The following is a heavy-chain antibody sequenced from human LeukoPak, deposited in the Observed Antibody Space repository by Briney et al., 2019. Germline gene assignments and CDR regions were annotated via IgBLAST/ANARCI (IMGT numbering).Heavy chain of an antibody. V-gene: IGHV1-69*05. CDR1: GGTFSSYA. D-gene: IGHD3-16*01. CDR2: IIPIFGTA. CDR3: ARDFFMITFGGAIGY. Sequence: PVKVSCKASGGTFSSYAISWVRQAPGQGLEWMGGIIPIFGTANYAQKFQGRVTITTDESTSTAYMELSSLRSEDTAVYYCARDFFMITFGGAIGYWGQGTLVTVSS. J-gene: IGHJ4*02.